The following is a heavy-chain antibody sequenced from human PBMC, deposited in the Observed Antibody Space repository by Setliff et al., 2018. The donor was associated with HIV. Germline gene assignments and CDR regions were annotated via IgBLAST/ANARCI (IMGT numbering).Heavy chain of an antibody. CDR3: VRGYYHDKTGYGTFDI. D-gene: IGHD5-12*01. J-gene: IGHJ3*02. Sequence: GASVKVSCKASGYTFTAYGITWVRQAPGQGLEWMGWMSAYSGDTKYAQKIQGRVNMTRDTSTDTAYVELRSLRFDDTALYYCVRGYYHDKTGYGTFDIWGQGTVVTVSS. CDR1: GYTFTAYG. CDR2: MSAYSGDT. V-gene: IGHV1-18*04.